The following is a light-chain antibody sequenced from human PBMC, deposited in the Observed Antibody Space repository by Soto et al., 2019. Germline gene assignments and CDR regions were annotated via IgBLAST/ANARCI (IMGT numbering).Light chain of an antibody. Sequence: QSVLTQPPSASGSPGQSVTISCTGTSSDVGGYNYVSWYQQHPGKAPKLMIYEVNKRPSGVPDRFSGSKSGNTASLTVSGLQAEDEADYYCSSYGGSSNLVFGGGT. CDR1: SSDVGGYNY. J-gene: IGLJ2*01. CDR2: EVN. V-gene: IGLV2-8*01. CDR3: SSYGGSSNLV.